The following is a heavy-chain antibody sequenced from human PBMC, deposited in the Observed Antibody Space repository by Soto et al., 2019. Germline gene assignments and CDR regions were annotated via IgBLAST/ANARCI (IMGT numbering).Heavy chain of an antibody. J-gene: IGHJ6*02. Sequence: ASVKVSCKASGCTFTSYGISWVRQAPGQGLEWMRWISAYNGNTNYAQKLQGRVTMTTDTSTSTAYMELRSLRSDDTAVYYCARSAESPNRFYDPLFHYYYYYGMDVWGQGTTVTVSS. V-gene: IGHV1-18*01. D-gene: IGHD3-3*01. CDR1: GCTFTSYG. CDR3: ARSAESPNRFYDPLFHYYYYYGMDV. CDR2: ISAYNGNT.